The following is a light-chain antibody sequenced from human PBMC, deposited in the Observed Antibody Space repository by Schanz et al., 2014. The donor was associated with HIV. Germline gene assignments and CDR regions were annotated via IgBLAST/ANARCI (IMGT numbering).Light chain of an antibody. Sequence: QSVLTQPPSVSGAPGQTITIFCTGSISNIGAGYDVHWYQQLPGTAPKLLIYGNSNRPSGVPDRFSGSKSGTSASLAITGLQAEDEADYYCSSSSTNTCVFGGGTKLTVL. CDR3: SSSSTNTCV. CDR1: ISNIGAGYD. CDR2: GNS. J-gene: IGLJ3*02. V-gene: IGLV1-40*01.